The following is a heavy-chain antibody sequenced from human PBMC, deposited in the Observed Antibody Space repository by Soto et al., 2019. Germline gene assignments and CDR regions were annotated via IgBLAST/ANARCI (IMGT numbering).Heavy chain of an antibody. CDR1: GFTFSSYA. V-gene: IGHV3-30-3*01. D-gene: IGHD6-19*01. J-gene: IGHJ4*02. CDR2: ISYDGSNK. Sequence: GGSLRLSCAASGFTFSSYATHWVRQAPGKGLEWVAVISYDGSNKYYADSVKGRFTISRDNSKNTLYLQMNSLRAEDTAVYYCARDAQSGWNFDYWGQGTLVTVSS. CDR3: ARDAQSGWNFDY.